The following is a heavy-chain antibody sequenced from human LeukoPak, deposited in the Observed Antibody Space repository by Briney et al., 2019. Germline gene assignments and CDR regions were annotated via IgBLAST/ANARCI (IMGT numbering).Heavy chain of an antibody. CDR1: GFTFSTYS. D-gene: IGHD4-17*01. Sequence: GGSLRLPCAASGFTFSTYSMNWVRQAPGKGLEWLSSISGSGSFKFYTDSVKGRFTISRDNVKRSLYLQLSSLRAEDTAVYYCARDYYGDYYQSGYGMDVWGQGTTVTVSS. J-gene: IGHJ6*02. CDR2: ISGSGSFK. V-gene: IGHV3-21*01. CDR3: ARDYYGDYYQSGYGMDV.